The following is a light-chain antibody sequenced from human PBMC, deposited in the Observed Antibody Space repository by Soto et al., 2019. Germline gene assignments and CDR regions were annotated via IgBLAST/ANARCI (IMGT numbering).Light chain of an antibody. J-gene: IGKJ5*01. CDR1: QSVSSY. V-gene: IGKV3-11*01. Sequence: EIVLTQSPSTLSLSPVEIATLSCRASQSVSSYLAWYQQKPGQAPRLLIYDASNRATGIPARFSGSGSGTDFTLTISRLEPEDFAVYYCQQYDNSPITFGQGTRLEIK. CDR3: QQYDNSPIT. CDR2: DAS.